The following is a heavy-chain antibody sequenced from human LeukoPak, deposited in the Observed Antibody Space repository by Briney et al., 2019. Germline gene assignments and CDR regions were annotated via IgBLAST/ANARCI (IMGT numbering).Heavy chain of an antibody. CDR2: ISRSGGST. CDR1: AFTFSSYA. J-gene: IGHJ4*02. Sequence: GGSLRLSCAASAFTFSSYAMTWVRQAPGKGLEWVSSISRSGGSTYFADSVKGRFTISRDNAKNSLYLQMNSLRAEDTAVYYCARAEVAVAGTVGGDYFDYWGQGTLVTVSS. CDR3: ARAEVAVAGTVGGDYFDY. D-gene: IGHD6-19*01. V-gene: IGHV3-23*01.